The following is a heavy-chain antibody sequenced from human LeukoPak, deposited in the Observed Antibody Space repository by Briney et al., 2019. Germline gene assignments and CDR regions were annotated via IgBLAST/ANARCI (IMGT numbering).Heavy chain of an antibody. CDR1: GGSFSGYY. D-gene: IGHD3-16*02. CDR2: INHSGST. V-gene: IGHV4-34*01. J-gene: IGHJ4*02. CDR3: ARAAYYDYVWGSYRSDGSFDY. Sequence: SETLSLTCAVYGGSFSGYYWSWLRQPPGKGLEWIGEINHSGSTNYNPSLKSRVTISVDTSKNQFSLKLSSVTAADTAVYYCARAAYYDYVWGSYRSDGSFDYWGQGTLVTVSS.